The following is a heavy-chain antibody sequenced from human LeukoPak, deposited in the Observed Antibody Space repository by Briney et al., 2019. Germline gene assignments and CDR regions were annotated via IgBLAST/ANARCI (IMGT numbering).Heavy chain of an antibody. CDR1: GGTFSTYA. D-gene: IGHD3-3*01. V-gene: IGHV1-69*13. CDR2: ITPMLGTA. CDR3: ARDPYYDFWKSDY. J-gene: IGHJ4*02. Sequence: GASVKVSCKASGGTFSTYAISWVRQAPGQGLEWMGGITPMLGTAKYAQKFQGRVTITADESTSTVYMELSSLRSEDTAVYYCARDPYYDFWKSDYWGQGTLVTVSS.